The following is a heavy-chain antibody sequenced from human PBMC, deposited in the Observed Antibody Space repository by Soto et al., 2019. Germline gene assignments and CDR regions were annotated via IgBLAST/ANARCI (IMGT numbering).Heavy chain of an antibody. CDR2: ISGSGGST. CDR1: GFTFSSYA. V-gene: IGHV3-23*01. J-gene: IGHJ5*02. Sequence: EVQLLESGGGLVQPGGSLRLSCAASGFTFSSYAMSWVRQAPGKGLEWVSAISGSGGSTYYADSVKGRFTISRDNSKNTLYLQMNSLRAEDTAVYYCAKDPYSRGYSYGYGFDPWGQGTLVTVSS. CDR3: AKDPYSRGYSYGYGFDP. D-gene: IGHD5-18*01.